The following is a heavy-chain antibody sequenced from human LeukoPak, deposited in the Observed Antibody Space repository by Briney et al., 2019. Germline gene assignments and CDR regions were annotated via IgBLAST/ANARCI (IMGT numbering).Heavy chain of an antibody. CDR2: IRYGGSHK. D-gene: IGHD5-18*01. Sequence: GGSLRLSCAASGFTFSSSGMHWVRQAPGKGLEWVAFIRYGGSHKYYADSVKGRFTISRDNSKNTLFLQMNSLRPEDTAVYYCAKEASRGSSFAYTPIEKPYYLDYWGQGTRVTVSS. CDR1: GFTFSSSG. V-gene: IGHV3-30*02. J-gene: IGHJ4*02. CDR3: AKEASRGSSFAYTPIEKPYYLDY.